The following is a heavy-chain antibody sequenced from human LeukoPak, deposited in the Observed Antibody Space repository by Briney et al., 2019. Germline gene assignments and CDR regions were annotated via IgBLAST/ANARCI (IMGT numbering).Heavy chain of an antibody. Sequence: ASVKVSCKASGYTFTGYYMHWVRQAPGQGLEWMGWINPNSGGTNYAQKFQGRVTMTRDTSISTAYMELSRLRSDDTAVYYCARMHRGQWLLLEHHDAFDIWGQGTMVTVSS. CDR3: ARMHRGQWLLLEHHDAFDI. CDR2: INPNSGGT. J-gene: IGHJ3*02. V-gene: IGHV1-2*02. D-gene: IGHD3-22*01. CDR1: GYTFTGYY.